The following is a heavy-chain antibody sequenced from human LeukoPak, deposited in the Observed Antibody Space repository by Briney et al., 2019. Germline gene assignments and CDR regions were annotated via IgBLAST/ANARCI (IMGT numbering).Heavy chain of an antibody. CDR3: ARVRQLYCHTDTRDY. J-gene: IGHJ4*02. Sequence: SETLSLTCAVYGGSFSGYYWSWIRQPPGKGLEWIGEINHSGSTNYNPSLKSRVTISVDTSKNQFSLKLSSVTAADTAVYYCARVRQLYCHTDTRDYWGQGTLVTVSS. V-gene: IGHV4-34*01. D-gene: IGHD2/OR15-2a*01. CDR2: INHSGST. CDR1: GGSFSGYY.